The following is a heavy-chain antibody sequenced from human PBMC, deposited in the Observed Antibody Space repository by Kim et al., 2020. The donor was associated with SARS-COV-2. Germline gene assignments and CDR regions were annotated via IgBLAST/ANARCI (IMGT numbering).Heavy chain of an antibody. CDR2: IWYDGSNK. D-gene: IGHD6-13*01. V-gene: IGHV3-33*01. Sequence: GGSLRLSCAASGFTFSSYGMHWVRQAPGKGLEWVAVIWYDGSNKYYADSVKGRFTISRDNSKNTLYLQMNSLRAEDTAVYYCARDDAPLEQQLGPHWGQGTLVTVSS. J-gene: IGHJ4*02. CDR3: ARDDAPLEQQLGPH. CDR1: GFTFSSYG.